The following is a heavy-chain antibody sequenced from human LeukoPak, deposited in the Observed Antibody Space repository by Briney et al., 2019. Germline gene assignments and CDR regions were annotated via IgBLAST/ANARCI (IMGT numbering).Heavy chain of an antibody. V-gene: IGHV3-23*01. Sequence: GGSLRLSCAASGVTISSYAMSWVSQPPGPGLEWVSAISGSGGSTYYADSVKGRFTISRDNSKNTLYLQMNSLRAEDTAVYYCAKDGDGYNPDYWGQGTLVTVSS. CDR2: ISGSGGST. J-gene: IGHJ4*02. D-gene: IGHD5-24*01. CDR1: GVTISSYA. CDR3: AKDGDGYNPDY.